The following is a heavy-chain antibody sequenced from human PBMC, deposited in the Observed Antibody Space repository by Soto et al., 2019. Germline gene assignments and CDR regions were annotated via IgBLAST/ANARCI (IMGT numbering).Heavy chain of an antibody. CDR3: ARMVYYDSSGGYYFDY. J-gene: IGHJ4*02. CDR2: IYYSGST. D-gene: IGHD3-22*01. CDR1: GGSISTYY. V-gene: IGHV4-59*01. Sequence: TSETLSLTCTVSGGSISTYYWNWIRQPPGKGLEWIGYIYYSGSTNYNPSLKSRVTISIDTSKKQFSLNLSSVTAADTAVYYCARMVYYDSSGGYYFDYWGQGTLVTVSS.